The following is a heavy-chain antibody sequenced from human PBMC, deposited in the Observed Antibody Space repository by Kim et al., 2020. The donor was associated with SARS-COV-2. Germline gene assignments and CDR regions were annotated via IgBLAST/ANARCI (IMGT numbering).Heavy chain of an antibody. J-gene: IGHJ4*02. V-gene: IGHV3-72*01. CDR1: GFTFSDYY. Sequence: GGSLRLSCAASGFTFSDYYMDWIRQAPGKGLEWVGRSRNSADSSTTPYAASVKGRFTVSSDNSKISLHLQMNSLKTEDTAVYYCARWRGGGYFVVSDYWGQGTRVTVSS. D-gene: IGHD1-26*01. CDR2: SRNSADSSTT. CDR3: ARWRGGGYFVVSDY.